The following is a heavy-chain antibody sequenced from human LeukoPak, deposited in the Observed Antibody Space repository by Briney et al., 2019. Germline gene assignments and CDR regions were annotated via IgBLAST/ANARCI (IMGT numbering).Heavy chain of an antibody. Sequence: GGSLRLSCAASGFTFSTYAMSWVRQAPGKGLEWVSAISGSAGSTYYADSVKGRFTISRDNSKNTLYLQMNSLRAEDTAVYYCAKRYCSGGGSCYSLDYWGQGSLVTVSS. J-gene: IGHJ4*02. CDR3: AKRYCSGGGSCYSLDY. CDR1: GFTFSTYA. D-gene: IGHD2-15*01. V-gene: IGHV3-23*01. CDR2: ISGSAGST.